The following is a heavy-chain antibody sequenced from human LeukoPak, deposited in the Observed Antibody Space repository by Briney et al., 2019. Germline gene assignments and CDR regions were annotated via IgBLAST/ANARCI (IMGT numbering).Heavy chain of an antibody. CDR2: ISYDGSNK. Sequence: PGGSLRLSCAASGFTFSSNGMHWVRQAPGKGLEWVAVISYDGSNKYYADSVKGRFTISRDNSKNTLYLQMNSLRAEDTAVYYCAKGHDIPTPGHYWGQGTLVTVSS. CDR1: GFTFSSNG. J-gene: IGHJ4*02. V-gene: IGHV3-30*18. CDR3: AKGHDIPTPGHY. D-gene: IGHD2-15*01.